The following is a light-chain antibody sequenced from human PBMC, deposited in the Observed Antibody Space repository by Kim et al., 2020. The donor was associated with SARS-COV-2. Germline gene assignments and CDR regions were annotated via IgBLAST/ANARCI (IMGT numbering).Light chain of an antibody. CDR2: KAS. CDR3: QHYNSYPYT. Sequence: DIQMTQSPSALSASVGDRVTITCRASQSISSWLAWYQQKPEKAPKLLIYKASSLESGVPSRFSGGGSGTEFTLTISCLQPDDFATYYCQHYNSYPYTFGQGTKLEI. CDR1: QSISSW. J-gene: IGKJ2*01. V-gene: IGKV1-5*03.